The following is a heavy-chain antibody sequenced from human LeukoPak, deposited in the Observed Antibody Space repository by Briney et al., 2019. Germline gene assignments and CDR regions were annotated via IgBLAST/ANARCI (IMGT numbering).Heavy chain of an antibody. CDR3: ASLNLPDSSGYYDD. CDR2: INPNSDGT. D-gene: IGHD3-22*01. V-gene: IGHV1-2*02. CDR1: GSTFTGHY. Sequence: ASVKVSCKASGSTFTGHYMHWVRQAPGQGLEWMGWINPNSDGTNYAQKFQGRVTMTRETSISTAYMELSRLRSDDSAVYYCASLNLPDSSGYYDDWGQGTLVTVSS. J-gene: IGHJ4*02.